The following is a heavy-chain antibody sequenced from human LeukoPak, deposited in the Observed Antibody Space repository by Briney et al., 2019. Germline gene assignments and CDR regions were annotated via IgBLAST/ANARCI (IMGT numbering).Heavy chain of an antibody. CDR2: MNPNSGNT. V-gene: IGHV1-8*01. CDR3: ARDFHPDWFDP. Sequence: ASVKVSCKASGYTFTSYDINWVRQATGQGLEWMGWMNPNSGNTGYAQKLQGRVTMTTDTSTSTAYMELRSLRSDDTAVYYCARDFHPDWFDPWGQGTLVTVSS. CDR1: GYTFTSYD. J-gene: IGHJ5*02.